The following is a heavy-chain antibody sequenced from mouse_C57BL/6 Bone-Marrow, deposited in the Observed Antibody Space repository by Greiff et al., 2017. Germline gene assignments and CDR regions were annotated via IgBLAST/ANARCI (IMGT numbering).Heavy chain of an antibody. CDR3: ARTPYDGSVDY. Sequence: EVKLVESGGGLVKPGGSLKLSCAASGFTFSSYAMSWVRQTPEKRLEWVATISDGGSYTYNPDNVKGRFTISRDNAKNNLYLQMSHLKSEDTAMYYCARTPYDGSVDYWGQGTSVTVSS. V-gene: IGHV5-4*03. D-gene: IGHD2-3*01. J-gene: IGHJ4*01. CDR2: ISDGGSYT. CDR1: GFTFSSYA.